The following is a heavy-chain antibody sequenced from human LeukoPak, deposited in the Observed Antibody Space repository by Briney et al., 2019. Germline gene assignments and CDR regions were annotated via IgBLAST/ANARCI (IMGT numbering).Heavy chain of an antibody. CDR2: IHTSGST. CDR1: GDSISSSY. D-gene: IGHD6-19*01. J-gene: IGHJ4*02. CDR3: ARVRLGRGLDY. V-gene: IGHV4-4*07. Sequence: PSETLSLTCTVSGDSISSSYWGWIRQPAGKGLEWIGRIHTSGSTYYSPSLKSRVTMSVDTSTNQFSLKLSSVTAADTAIYYCARVRLGRGLDYWGQGTLVTVSS.